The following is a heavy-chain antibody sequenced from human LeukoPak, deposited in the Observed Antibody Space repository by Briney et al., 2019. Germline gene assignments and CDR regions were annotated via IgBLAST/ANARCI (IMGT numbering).Heavy chain of an antibody. Sequence: GESLKISCKASRNSFTRSWIGWVRQMPGGGLGWMAIVYPGDSDIRYSPSFQGQVTISADTSIATAYLQWSSLKASDTAMYYCARLGVDYYDSSGEAHAFDIWGQGTMVTVSS. CDR3: ARLGVDYYDSSGEAHAFDI. CDR1: RNSFTRSW. CDR2: VYPGDSDI. V-gene: IGHV5-51*01. J-gene: IGHJ3*02. D-gene: IGHD3-22*01.